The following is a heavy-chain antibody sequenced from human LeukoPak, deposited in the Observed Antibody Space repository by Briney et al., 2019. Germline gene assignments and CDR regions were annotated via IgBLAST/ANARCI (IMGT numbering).Heavy chain of an antibody. CDR3: AKVYFRSVSGPPSR. CDR2: ISYDGRNK. CDR1: GFTFSSYG. Sequence: GGSLRLSCAASGFTFSSYGMHWVRQAPGKGLEWVAVISYDGRNKYYADSVKGRFTISRDNSKNTLYLQMNSLRAEDAAVYYCAKVYFRSVSGPPSRWGQGTLVTVSS. V-gene: IGHV3-30*18. J-gene: IGHJ4*02. D-gene: IGHD2-8*01.